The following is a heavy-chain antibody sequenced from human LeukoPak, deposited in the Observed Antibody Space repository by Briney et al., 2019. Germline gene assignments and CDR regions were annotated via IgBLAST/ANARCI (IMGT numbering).Heavy chain of an antibody. D-gene: IGHD2-2*02. CDR1: GGTFSSYA. CDR2: IIPIFGTA. CDR3: AGAQTDKPYCSSTSCYTPWFDP. Sequence: GASVKVSCKASGGTFSSYAISWVRQAPGQGLEWMGGIIPIFGTANYAQKFQGRVTITADESTSTAYMELSSLRSEDTAVYYCAGAQTDKPYCSSTSCYTPWFDPWGQGTLVTVSS. J-gene: IGHJ5*02. V-gene: IGHV1-69*13.